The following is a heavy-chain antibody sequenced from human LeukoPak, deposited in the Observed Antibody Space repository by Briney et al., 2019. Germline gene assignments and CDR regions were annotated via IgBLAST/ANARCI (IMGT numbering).Heavy chain of an antibody. J-gene: IGHJ4*02. V-gene: IGHV3-21*01. D-gene: IGHD1-1*01. CDR2: ISSSSSYI. CDR1: GFTFSSYS. Sequence: GGSLRLSCAASGFTFSSYSMNWVRQAPGKGLEWASSISSSSSYIYYADSVKGRFTISRDNAKNPLYLQMNSLRAEDTAVYYCARTRVPLGIDYWGQGTLVTVSS. CDR3: ARTRVPLGIDY.